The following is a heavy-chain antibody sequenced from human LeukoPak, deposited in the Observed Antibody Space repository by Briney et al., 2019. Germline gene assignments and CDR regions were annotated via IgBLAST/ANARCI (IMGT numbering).Heavy chain of an antibody. CDR1: GFTFSSHD. Sequence: GGSLRLSCAASGFTFSSHDMHWVRQAPGKGLEWVSGLVTDDDTYYAASVKGRFTISRENAKNSLYLQMNSLRAEDTAVYYCARALPPPNRVWWSSGPTSSTYGMDVWGQGTTVTVSS. J-gene: IGHJ6*02. CDR2: LVTDDDT. CDR3: ARALPPPNRVWWSSGPTSSTYGMDV. V-gene: IGHV3-13*01. D-gene: IGHD6-19*01.